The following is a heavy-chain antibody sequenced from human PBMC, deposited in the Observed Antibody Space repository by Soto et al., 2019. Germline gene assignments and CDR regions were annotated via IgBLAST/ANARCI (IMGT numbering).Heavy chain of an antibody. J-gene: IGHJ5*02. CDR2: INHSGST. Sequence: SETLSLTCAVYGGSFSGYYWSWIRQPPGKGLEWIGEINHSGSTNYNPSLKSRVTISVDTSKNQFSLKLSSVTAADTAVYYCARGGSPRETYYDFWSGYYWWFDPWGQGTLATVSS. CDR1: GGSFSGYY. CDR3: ARGGSPRETYYDFWSGYYWWFDP. D-gene: IGHD3-3*01. V-gene: IGHV4-34*01.